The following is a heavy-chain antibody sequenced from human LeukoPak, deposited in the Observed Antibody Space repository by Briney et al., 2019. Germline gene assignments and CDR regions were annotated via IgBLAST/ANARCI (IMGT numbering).Heavy chain of an antibody. D-gene: IGHD3-10*01. CDR2: NYYSGST. CDR1: GGSISSYN. V-gene: IGHV4-59*13. Sequence: KSSEILSLTWSVSGGSISSYNGSWIQQPPGRVLGWIGYNYYSGSTNYNPSLKSRVTISVDTSKNQSSLKLSSVTAADTAVYYCARDFRDHYGPPYYYYMDVWGKGTTVPVSS. CDR3: ARDFRDHYGPPYYYYMDV. J-gene: IGHJ6*03.